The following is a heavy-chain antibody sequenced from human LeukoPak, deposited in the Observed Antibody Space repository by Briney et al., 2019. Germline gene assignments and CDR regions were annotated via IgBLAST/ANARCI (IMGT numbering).Heavy chain of an antibody. Sequence: GGSLRLSCAASGFTFSNYGMHWVRQAPGKGLEWVAVIWYDGSNKDYADSVKGRITISRDNSKNTLYLQMNSLRAEDTAVYYCARDEEYSGSYGGSYFDYWGQGTLVTGSS. D-gene: IGHD1-26*01. CDR3: ARDEEYSGSYGGSYFDY. CDR2: IWYDGSNK. J-gene: IGHJ4*02. CDR1: GFTFSNYG. V-gene: IGHV3-33*01.